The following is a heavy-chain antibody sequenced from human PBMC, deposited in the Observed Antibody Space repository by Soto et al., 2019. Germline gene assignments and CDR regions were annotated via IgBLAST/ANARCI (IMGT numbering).Heavy chain of an antibody. V-gene: IGHV4-31*03. CDR3: ARKGIAAAVGNWFDP. Sequence: SETLSLTCTVSGGSISSGGYYWSWIRQHPGKGLEWIGYIYYSGSTYYNPSLKSRVTISVDTSKNQFSLKLSSVTAADTAVYYCARKGIAAAVGNWFDPWGQGTLVTVS. CDR2: IYYSGST. CDR1: GGSISSGGYY. D-gene: IGHD6-13*01. J-gene: IGHJ5*02.